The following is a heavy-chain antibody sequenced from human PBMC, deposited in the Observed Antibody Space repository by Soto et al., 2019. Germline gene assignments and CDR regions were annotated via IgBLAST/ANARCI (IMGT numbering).Heavy chain of an antibody. Sequence: GGSLRLSXAASGFTFSSYEMNWVRQAPGKGLEWVSYISSSGSTIYYADSVKGRFTISRDNAKNSLYLQMNSLRAEDTAVYYCASLGSIAVAGLYYFDYWGQGTLVTVSS. CDR2: ISSSGSTI. D-gene: IGHD6-19*01. V-gene: IGHV3-48*03. CDR3: ASLGSIAVAGLYYFDY. J-gene: IGHJ4*02. CDR1: GFTFSSYE.